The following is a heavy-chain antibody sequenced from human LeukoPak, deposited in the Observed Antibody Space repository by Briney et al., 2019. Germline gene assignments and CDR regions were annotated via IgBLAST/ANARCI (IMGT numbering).Heavy chain of an antibody. V-gene: IGHV1-69*13. D-gene: IGHD2-15*01. J-gene: IGHJ3*01. CDR3: ARDPFLCSGGNCYPSDAFDV. CDR1: GGTFSSYA. Sequence: GASVKVSCKASGGTFSSYAISWVRQAPGQGLEWMGGIIPIFGTANYAQKFQGRVTITADESTSTVYMELSSLRSEDTAVYYCARDPFLCSGGNCYPSDAFDVWGQGTLVTVSS. CDR2: IIPIFGTA.